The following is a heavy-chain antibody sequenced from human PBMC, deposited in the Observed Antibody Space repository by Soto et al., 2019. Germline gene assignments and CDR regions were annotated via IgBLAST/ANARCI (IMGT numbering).Heavy chain of an antibody. CDR3: ASGSGYEILTGYYPYFDY. J-gene: IGHJ4*02. D-gene: IGHD3-9*01. CDR2: ISWNSGSI. Sequence: DVQLVESGGGLVQSGKSLRLSCAASGLTFDDYAMHWVRQAPGKDLEWVSGISWNSGSIGYADSVKGRFTISIDNAKNSPYLQMNSLRAGNTALYSCASGSGYEILTGYYPYFDYWGKGTLVTVSS. CDR1: GLTFDDYA. V-gene: IGHV3-9*01.